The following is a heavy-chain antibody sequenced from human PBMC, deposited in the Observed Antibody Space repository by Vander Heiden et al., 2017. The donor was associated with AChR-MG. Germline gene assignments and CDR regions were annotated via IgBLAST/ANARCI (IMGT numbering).Heavy chain of an antibody. D-gene: IGHD3-22*01. J-gene: IGHJ4*02. CDR1: GFSLSPSGVG. Sequence: QITLKESGPTLVKPTQTLTLTCTFSGFSLSPSGVGVGWIRQPPGKALEWLALIYWDDDKRYSPSLKSRLTITKDTSKNQVVLTMTNMDPVDTATYYCAHRRRYYYDSSGYSDYWGQGTLVTVSS. CDR3: AHRRRYYYDSSGYSDY. CDR2: IYWDDDK. V-gene: IGHV2-5*02.